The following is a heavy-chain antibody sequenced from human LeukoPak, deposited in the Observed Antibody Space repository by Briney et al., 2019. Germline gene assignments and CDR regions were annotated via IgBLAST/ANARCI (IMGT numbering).Heavy chain of an antibody. CDR3: APFPIAVAGTSRIYYYYSAMAL. Sequence: GEALQISCKGSGHTFTNNWIAWGRRLPGKGVEWMGIIYPGDSDTRYSPSFQGQVTISADKSTRTPCLQSSPLKPSHSATYYCAPFPIAVAGTSRIYYYYSAMALWGQGTTLTAPS. CDR1: GHTFTNNW. V-gene: IGHV5-51*01. J-gene: IGHJ6*02. CDR2: IYPGDSDT. D-gene: IGHD6-19*01.